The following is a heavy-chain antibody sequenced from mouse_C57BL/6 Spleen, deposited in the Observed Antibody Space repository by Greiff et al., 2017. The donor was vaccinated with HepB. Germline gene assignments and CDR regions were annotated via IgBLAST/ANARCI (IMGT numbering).Heavy chain of an antibody. J-gene: IGHJ2*01. CDR2: ISSGGSYT. CDR3: ARPVYISLYSNFDYFDY. V-gene: IGHV5-6*01. Sequence: EVKLMESGGDLVKPGGSLKLSCAASGFTFSSYGMSWVRQTPDKRLEWVATISSGGSYTYYPDSVKGRFTISRDNAKTTLYLQMSSLKSEDTAMYYCARPVYISLYSNFDYFDYWGQGTTLTVSS. CDR1: GFTFSSYG. D-gene: IGHD2-5*01.